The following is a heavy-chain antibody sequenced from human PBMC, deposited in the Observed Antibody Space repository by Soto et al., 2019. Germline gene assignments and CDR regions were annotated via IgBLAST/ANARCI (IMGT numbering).Heavy chain of an antibody. CDR2: INWNSGSI. V-gene: IGHV3-9*01. J-gene: IGHJ6*02. CDR3: AKDRGSGSYAANYYYYGMDV. D-gene: IGHD3-10*01. CDR1: GFTFDDYA. Sequence: LRLSCAASGFTFDDYAMHWVRQAPGKGLEGVSGINWNSGSIGYADSVKGRFTISRDNAKTSLYLQMNSLRAEDTALYYCAKDRGSGSYAANYYYYGMDVWGQGTTVTVSS.